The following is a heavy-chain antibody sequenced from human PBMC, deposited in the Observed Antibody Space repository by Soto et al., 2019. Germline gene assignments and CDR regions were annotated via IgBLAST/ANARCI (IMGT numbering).Heavy chain of an antibody. CDR2: IYYSGST. D-gene: IGHD6-6*01. Sequence: PXASLSLTCTVSGGSISSGDYYWSWIRQPPGKGLEWIGYIYYSGSTYYNPSLKSRVTISVDTSKNQFSLKLSSVTAADTAVYYCARPVVEYSSSPGWSDPWGQGTLVTVSS. CDR1: GGSISSGDYY. CDR3: ARPVVEYSSSPGWSDP. J-gene: IGHJ5*02. V-gene: IGHV4-30-4*01.